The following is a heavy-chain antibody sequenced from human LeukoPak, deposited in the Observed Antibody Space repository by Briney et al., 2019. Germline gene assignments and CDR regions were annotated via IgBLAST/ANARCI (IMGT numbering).Heavy chain of an antibody. J-gene: IGHJ4*02. CDR3: ARRTGYYCSTGTCQVYYFDY. Sequence: GESLKISCKGSGYSFTNYWIGWVRQMPGKGLEWMGIIFPGDSDTRYSPSFQGQVTISADRSISTAYLQWSSLKASDTAMYYCARRTGYYCSTGTCQVYYFDYWGQGTLVTVSS. D-gene: IGHD2-15*01. CDR2: IFPGDSDT. V-gene: IGHV5-51*01. CDR1: GYSFTNYW.